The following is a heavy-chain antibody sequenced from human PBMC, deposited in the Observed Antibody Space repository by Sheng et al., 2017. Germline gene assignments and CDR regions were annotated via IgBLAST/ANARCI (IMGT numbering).Heavy chain of an antibody. CDR1: GGSFSGYY. CDR3: ARGLRYYYDSSGYSRGGVLCTT. Sequence: QVQLQQWGAGLLKPSETLSLTCAVYGGSFSGYYWSWIRQPPGKGLEWIGEINHSGSTNYNPSLKSRVTISVDTSKNQFSLKLSSVTAADTAVYYCARGLRYYYDSSGYSRGGVLCTTWGRG. V-gene: IGHV4-34*01. D-gene: IGHD3-22*01. CDR2: INHSGST. J-gene: IGHJ3*01.